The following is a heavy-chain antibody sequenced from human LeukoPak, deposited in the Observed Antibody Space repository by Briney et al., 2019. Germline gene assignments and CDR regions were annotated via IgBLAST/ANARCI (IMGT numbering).Heavy chain of an antibody. CDR2: ISTRGTYI. V-gene: IGHV3-21*01. CDR3: ARGGQPNSYNVLSGYSTPDY. Sequence: GGSLRLSCAASGFSFNSYIMSWVRQAPGKGLEWVSSISTRGTYIYYADSVKGRFTISRDNARNPLYLQMDSLRAEDTAVYYCARGGQPNSYNVLSGYSTPDYWGQGTLVTVSS. CDR1: GFSFNSYI. J-gene: IGHJ4*02. D-gene: IGHD3-3*01.